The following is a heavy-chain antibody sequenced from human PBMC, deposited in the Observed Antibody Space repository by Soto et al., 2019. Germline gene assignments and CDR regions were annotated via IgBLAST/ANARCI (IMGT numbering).Heavy chain of an antibody. V-gene: IGHV5-51*01. Sequence: GESLKISCKGSGYSFTSYWIGWVRQMPGKGLEWMGIIYPGDSDTRYSPSFQGQVTISADKSISTAYLQWSSLKASDTAMYYYARLTGITGTEDEKDYYYYYYMDVWGKGTTVTVSS. CDR3: ARLTGITGTEDEKDYYYYYYMDV. J-gene: IGHJ6*03. D-gene: IGHD1-20*01. CDR2: IYPGDSDT. CDR1: GYSFTSYW.